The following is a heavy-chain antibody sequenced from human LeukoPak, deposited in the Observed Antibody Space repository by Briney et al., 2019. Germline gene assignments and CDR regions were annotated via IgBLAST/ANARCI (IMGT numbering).Heavy chain of an antibody. CDR2: INHSGST. D-gene: IGHD6-19*01. CDR3: ASSLRIPVAS. Sequence: KASETLSLTCGVYGGSFSGYYWGWIRQPPGKGLEWIGEINHSGSTNYNPSLKSRVTISVDTSKNQFSLKLNSVTAADTAVYYCASSLRIPVASWGQGTLVTVSS. J-gene: IGHJ5*02. V-gene: IGHV4-34*01. CDR1: GGSFSGYY.